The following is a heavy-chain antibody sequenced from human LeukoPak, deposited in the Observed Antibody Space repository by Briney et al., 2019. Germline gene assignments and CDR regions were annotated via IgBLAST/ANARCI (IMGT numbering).Heavy chain of an antibody. D-gene: IGHD6-13*01. J-gene: IGHJ6*03. CDR3: ARVADSWPGYYYYFMDV. CDR1: GFAFSDYY. V-gene: IGHV3-11*01. Sequence: GGSLRLSCAASGFAFSDYYMSWVRQAPGKGLEWVSYLSSSGSSIYYADSAKGRFTISRDNAKNSLFLQMNSLRAEDTAVYYCARVADSWPGYYYYFMDVWGKGTTVTVSS. CDR2: LSSSGSSI.